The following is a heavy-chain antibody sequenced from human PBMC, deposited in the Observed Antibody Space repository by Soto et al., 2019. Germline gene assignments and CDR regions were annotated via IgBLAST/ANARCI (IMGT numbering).Heavy chain of an antibody. J-gene: IGHJ4*02. V-gene: IGHV3-23*01. Sequence: DVQLLESGGGLAQPGGSLRLSCAASGFTFSDCAMSWVRQAPGKGLGWVSAIPGSGGDTYYADPVKGRFTISRDNSKNTVFLQMNSLRVEDTAVYYCVKGSSAYRPYYFDYWGLGTLVTVSS. CDR2: IPGSGGDT. CDR3: VKGSSAYRPYYFDY. D-gene: IGHD3-22*01. CDR1: GFTFSDCA.